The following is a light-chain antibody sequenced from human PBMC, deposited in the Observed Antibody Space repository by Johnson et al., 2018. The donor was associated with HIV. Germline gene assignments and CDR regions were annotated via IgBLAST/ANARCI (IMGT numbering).Light chain of an antibody. J-gene: IGLJ1*01. Sequence: QSVLTQPPSVSAAPGQKVTISCSGSSSNIGSNFVSWYQQLPGTDPKLLIYDNNKRPSGIPDRFSGSKSGTSATLGITGLQTGDEADYYCGTWDSSLSVLYVFGPGTKVTVL. CDR2: DNN. CDR1: SSNIGSNF. CDR3: GTWDSSLSVLYV. V-gene: IGLV1-51*01.